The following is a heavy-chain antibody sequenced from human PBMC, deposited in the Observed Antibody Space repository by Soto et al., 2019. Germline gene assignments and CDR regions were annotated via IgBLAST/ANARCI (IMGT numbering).Heavy chain of an antibody. V-gene: IGHV4-59*01. CDR3: ARAYGGFDNGLDV. D-gene: IGHD5-12*01. CDR2: IYYSGST. CDR1: GDSIRSYY. Sequence: PSETLSLTCTVSGDSIRSYYWTWIRQPPGKGLELIGYIYYSGSTRYNPSPKSRVTISVDMSKNQFSLKLSSVIAADTAVYYCARAYGGFDNGLDVWGQGXAVTVYS. J-gene: IGHJ6*02.